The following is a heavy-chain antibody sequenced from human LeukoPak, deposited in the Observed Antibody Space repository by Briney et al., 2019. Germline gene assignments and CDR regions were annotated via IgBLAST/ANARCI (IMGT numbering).Heavy chain of an antibody. CDR1: GFTFDDYG. V-gene: IGHV3-20*04. CDR2: INWNGGST. Sequence: GGSLRLSCAASGFTFDDYGVSWVRQAPGKGLEWVSGINWNGGSTGYADSVKGRFTISRDNAKNSLYLQMNSLRAEDTALYYCARGEFGDYYYFYMDVWGKGTTVTVSS. D-gene: IGHD2/OR15-2a*01. J-gene: IGHJ6*03. CDR3: ARGEFGDYYYFYMDV.